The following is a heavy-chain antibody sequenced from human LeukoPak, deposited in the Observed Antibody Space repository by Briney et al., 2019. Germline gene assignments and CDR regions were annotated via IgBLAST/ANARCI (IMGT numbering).Heavy chain of an antibody. V-gene: IGHV3-30*04. J-gene: IGHJ4*02. CDR2: ISYDGSNK. D-gene: IGHD3-9*01. CDR1: GFTFSSYA. Sequence: GGSLRLSCAASGFTFSSYAMHWVRQAPGKGLKWVAVISYDGSNKYYADSVKGRFTISRDNSKNTLYLQMNSLRAEDTAVYYCARGARYFDWDASSDYWGQGTLVTDSS. CDR3: ARGARYFDWDASSDY.